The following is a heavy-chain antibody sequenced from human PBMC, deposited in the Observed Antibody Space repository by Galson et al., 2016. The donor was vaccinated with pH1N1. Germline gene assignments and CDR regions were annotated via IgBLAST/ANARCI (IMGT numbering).Heavy chain of an antibody. CDR3: AHSLYGDYVGWFDP. Sequence: PALVKPTQTLTLTCNFSGFSLSTSGVGVGWIRQPPGKALEWLALIYWNDDKRYSPSLKSRLTITKDTSKNQVVLTMTNMDPVDTATYYCAHSLYGDYVGWFDPWGQGTLATVSS. CDR2: IYWNDDK. D-gene: IGHD4-17*01. CDR1: GFSLSTSGVG. V-gene: IGHV2-5*01. J-gene: IGHJ5*02.